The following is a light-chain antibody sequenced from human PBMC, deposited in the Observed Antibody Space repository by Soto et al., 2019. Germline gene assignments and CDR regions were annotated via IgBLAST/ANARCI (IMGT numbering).Light chain of an antibody. CDR2: GAS. CDR1: QTVSSNY. CDR3: QQYGSPPHT. Sequence: VVTQSPGTLSLSPGERATLPCRASQTVSSNYIAWYQQKPGQAPRLLISGASSRPTGIPDRFSGSGSGTDFTLTISRLEPEDFAVYYCQQYGSPPHTFGGGTKVDIK. V-gene: IGKV3-20*01. J-gene: IGKJ4*01.